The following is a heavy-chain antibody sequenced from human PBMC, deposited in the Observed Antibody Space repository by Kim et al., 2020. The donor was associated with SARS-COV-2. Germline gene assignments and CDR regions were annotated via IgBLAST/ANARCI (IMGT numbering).Heavy chain of an antibody. D-gene: IGHD4-17*01. CDR1: GGSISSYY. CDR2: IYYSGST. J-gene: IGHJ4*02. CDR3: ARDRHGGPIDY. V-gene: IGHV4-59*13. Sequence: SETLSLTCTVSGGSISSYYWSWIRQPPGKGLEWIGYIYYSGSTNYNPSLKSRVTISVDTSKNQFSLKLSSVTAADTAVYYCARDRHGGPIDYWGQGTLVTVSS.